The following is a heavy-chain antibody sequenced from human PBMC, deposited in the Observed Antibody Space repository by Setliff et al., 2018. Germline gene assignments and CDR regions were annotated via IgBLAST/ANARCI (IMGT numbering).Heavy chain of an antibody. Sequence: ETLSLTCSVSGASITSYYWSWIRQPPGKGLEWIAYIHNNGRINYNPSLKSRVTISIDTSKNQFSLKLSSVTAADTALYYCARGREGGYDFGQFDYWGQGTLVTVSS. CDR3: ARGREGGYDFGQFDY. CDR1: GASITSYY. CDR2: IHNNGRI. J-gene: IGHJ4*02. D-gene: IGHD5-12*01. V-gene: IGHV4-4*08.